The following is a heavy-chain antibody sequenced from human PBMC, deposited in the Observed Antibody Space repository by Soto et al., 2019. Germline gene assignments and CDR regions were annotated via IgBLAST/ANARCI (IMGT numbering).Heavy chain of an antibody. CDR1: GSTFSNYG. V-gene: IGHV3-33*01. CDR3: ATVDNYYGSVF. CDR2: VWYDGTTK. Sequence: QVQLVESGGGVVQPGTSLRLSCAASGSTFSNYGMHWVRQAPGKGLEWVAVVWYDGTTKFYPDSVTGRFTISRDNSNNTLYLQMNSLRVEDTAVDYCATVDNYYGSVFWGQGTLVTVSS. D-gene: IGHD3-10*01. J-gene: IGHJ4*02.